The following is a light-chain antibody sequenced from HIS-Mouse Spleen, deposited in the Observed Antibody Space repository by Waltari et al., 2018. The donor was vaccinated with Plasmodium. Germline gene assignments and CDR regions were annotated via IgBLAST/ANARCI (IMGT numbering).Light chain of an antibody. V-gene: IGLV3-1*01. Sequence: SYELTQPPSVSVSPGQTASIPCSGANLGDKYACGYQQKPGPSPVLVIYQDRKRPSGIPERVSGSNSGNTATLTISGTQAMDEADYYCQAWDSSTVVFGGGTKLTVL. CDR1: NLGDKY. J-gene: IGLJ2*01. CDR3: QAWDSSTVV. CDR2: QDR.